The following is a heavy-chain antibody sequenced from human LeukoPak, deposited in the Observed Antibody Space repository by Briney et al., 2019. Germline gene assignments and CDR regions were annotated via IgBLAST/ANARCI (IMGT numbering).Heavy chain of an antibody. Sequence: ASAKVSCKASGHTFTSNFVHWVRQAPGQGLEWMAVLNPSDGDTTYAQKFQGRITMTRDTSTGTVYMELSSLRSEDTAVYYCAGETDAFDYWGQGTLVTVSS. CDR1: GHTFTSNF. CDR3: AGETDAFDY. CDR2: LNPSDGDT. J-gene: IGHJ4*02. V-gene: IGHV1-46*03.